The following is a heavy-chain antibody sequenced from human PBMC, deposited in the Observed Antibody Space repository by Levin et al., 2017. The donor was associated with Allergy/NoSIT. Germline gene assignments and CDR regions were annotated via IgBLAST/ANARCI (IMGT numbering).Heavy chain of an antibody. CDR2: ITSNEDYK. Sequence: LSLTCAASGFLFSDYGIHWVRQAPGKGLEWVALITSNEDYKFYADSVKGRFTISRDDSKNTLYLQMNSLRTEDTAVYFCAKGGSFDSWGQGTLVTVSS. CDR1: GFLFSDYG. CDR3: AKGGSFDS. J-gene: IGHJ4*02. V-gene: IGHV3-30*18.